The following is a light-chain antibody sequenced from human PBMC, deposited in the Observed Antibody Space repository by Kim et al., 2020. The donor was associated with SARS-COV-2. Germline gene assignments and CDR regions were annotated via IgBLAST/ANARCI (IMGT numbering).Light chain of an antibody. CDR1: QAISSH. Sequence: SASEGDRVTLPCRASQAISSHLAWYQQKPGKAPKLLIYAVSTLQTGVSPRFTGDRSGQDFTLTINSLQPEDSATYYCLQVYSYPYTFGPGTKLEIK. J-gene: IGKJ2*01. V-gene: IGKV1-9*01. CDR3: LQVYSYPYT. CDR2: AVS.